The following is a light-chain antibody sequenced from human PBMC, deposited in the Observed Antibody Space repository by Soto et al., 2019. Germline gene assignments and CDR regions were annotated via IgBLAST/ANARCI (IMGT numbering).Light chain of an antibody. V-gene: IGKV3-11*01. CDR3: QQRSNWPLT. Sequence: EIVLTQSPDTLSLSPGERATLSCRASQSVNGYLAWYQQKPGQAPRLLIYDASNRATGVATRFSGSGSGTDFTRTISSLEPEEFAVYYCQQRSNWPLTFGGGTKVEIK. CDR2: DAS. J-gene: IGKJ4*01. CDR1: QSVNGY.